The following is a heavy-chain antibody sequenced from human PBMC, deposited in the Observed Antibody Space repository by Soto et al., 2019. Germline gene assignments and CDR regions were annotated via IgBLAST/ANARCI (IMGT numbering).Heavy chain of an antibody. CDR1: GYSFTDYH. V-gene: IGHV1-2*04. CDR3: ARGHSTDCSNGVCSFFYNHEMDV. Sequence: ASVKVSCKASGYSFTDYHIHWVRQAPGQGLEWLGRINPKSGGTSTAQKFQGWVTMTRDRSISTVYMELTRLRSDDAAVYFCARGHSTDCSNGVCSFFYNHEMDVWGQGTTVTVSS. D-gene: IGHD2-8*01. J-gene: IGHJ6*02. CDR2: INPKSGGT.